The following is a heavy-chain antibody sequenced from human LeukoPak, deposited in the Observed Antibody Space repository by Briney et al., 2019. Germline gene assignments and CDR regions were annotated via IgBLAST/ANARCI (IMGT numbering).Heavy chain of an antibody. Sequence: SETLSLTCTVSGGSISSYYWSWIRQPPGKGLEWIGYIYYSGSTNYNPSLKSRVTISVDTSKNQFSLKVTSVTAADTALYYCARVRKLPLEWDLIDFWGQGTLVTVSS. J-gene: IGHJ4*02. CDR1: GGSISSYY. D-gene: IGHD1-1*01. V-gene: IGHV4-59*12. CDR2: IYYSGST. CDR3: ARVRKLPLEWDLIDF.